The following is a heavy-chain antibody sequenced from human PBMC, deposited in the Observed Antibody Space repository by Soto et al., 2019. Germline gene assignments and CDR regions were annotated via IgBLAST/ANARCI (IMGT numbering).Heavy chain of an antibody. CDR3: ARDRPPRDV. Sequence: QVQLVQSGAEVKKPGASLTVACKASGYTFTSYGISWVRQAPGQVIAWVGWVRAHNGNTNYAQTRQGRATKTTNTSTSTAFMELRSLRSDDTAVEDGARDRPPRDVWGQGTTVTVSS. CDR2: VRAHNGNT. V-gene: IGHV1-18*01. CDR1: GYTFTSYG. J-gene: IGHJ6*02.